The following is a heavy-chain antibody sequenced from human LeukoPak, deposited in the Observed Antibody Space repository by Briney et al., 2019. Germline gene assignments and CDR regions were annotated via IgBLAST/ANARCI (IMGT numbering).Heavy chain of an antibody. Sequence: PSETLSLTCTVSGGSISSYYWSWIRQPPGKGLEWIGYIYYSGSAYYSPSLKSRVTISVDTSKNQFSLKVSSVTAADTAVYYCARDRDSTPYFDYWGQGTLVTVSS. D-gene: IGHD2/OR15-2a*01. CDR1: GGSISSYY. J-gene: IGHJ4*02. V-gene: IGHV4-59*12. CDR3: ARDRDSTPYFDY. CDR2: IYYSGSA.